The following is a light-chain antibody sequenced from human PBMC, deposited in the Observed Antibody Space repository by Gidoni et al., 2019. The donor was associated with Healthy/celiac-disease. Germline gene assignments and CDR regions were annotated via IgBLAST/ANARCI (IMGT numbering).Light chain of an antibody. CDR2: DAS. CDR3: QQRSNWPPWVT. V-gene: IGKV3-11*01. Sequence: EIVLTQSPATLSLSPGERATLSCRASQSVSSYLAWYQQKPGQAPRLLIYDASNRATGIPARFSGSGSGTDFTLTNSSLEPEDFAVYYCQQRSNWPPWVTFGQGTKLEIK. J-gene: IGKJ2*01. CDR1: QSVSSY.